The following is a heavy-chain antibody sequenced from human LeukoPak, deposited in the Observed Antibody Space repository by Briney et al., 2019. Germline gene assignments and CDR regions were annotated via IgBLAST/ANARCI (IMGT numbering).Heavy chain of an antibody. CDR2: ITPTLDLA. CDR1: GATFSSYA. CDR3: ARPGVAARPDEFVY. D-gene: IGHD6-6*01. V-gene: IGHV1-69*10. J-gene: IGHJ4*02. Sequence: ASVKVSCKSSGATFSSYAISWVRQAPGQGLEWVGRITPTLDLAFYAQKFQGRVTLTADRSTSTAYLELTGLRSDDTAVYYCARPGVAARPDEFVYWGQGTLVTVSS.